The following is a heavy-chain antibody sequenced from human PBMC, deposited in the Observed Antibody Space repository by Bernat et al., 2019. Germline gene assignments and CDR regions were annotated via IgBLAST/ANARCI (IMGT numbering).Heavy chain of an antibody. CDR3: ARRYCVSTSCYGSIDY. CDR1: GFTFSGYD. V-gene: IGHV3-48*01. CDR2: ISSSGSKQ. D-gene: IGHD2-2*01. J-gene: IGHJ4*02. Sequence: EVHLEESGGGLLQPGGSLRLSCAASGFTFSGYDMSWVRQAPGKGLEWISYISSSGSKQYYADSVKGRFTISRDNAKNSLYLQMNSLRAEDTAVYYCARRYCVSTSCYGSIDYWGQGTLVTVSS.